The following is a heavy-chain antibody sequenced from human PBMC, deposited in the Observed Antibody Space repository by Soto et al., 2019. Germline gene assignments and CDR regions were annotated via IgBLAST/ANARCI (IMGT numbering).Heavy chain of an antibody. D-gene: IGHD3-9*01. CDR1: GGTFSSYA. CDR3: ASDILTGSDDAFDI. CDR2: IIPIFGTA. V-gene: IGHV1-69*13. J-gene: IGHJ3*02. Sequence: ASVKVSCTASGGTFSSYAISWVRQAPGQGLEWMGGIIPIFGTANYAQKFQGRVTITADESTSTAYMELSSLRSEDTAVYYCASDILTGSDDAFDIWGQGTMVTVSS.